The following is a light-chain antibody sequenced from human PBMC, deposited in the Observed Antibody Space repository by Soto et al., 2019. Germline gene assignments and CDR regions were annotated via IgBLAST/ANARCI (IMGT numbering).Light chain of an antibody. V-gene: IGLV1-40*01. CDR1: SSNIGAGYD. CDR3: QTYDSSLSVVV. CDR2: GNN. Sequence: QSVLTQPPSVSGAPGQRVTVSCTGSSSNIGAGYDVHWYQQLPGTAPKLLIYGNNNRPSAVPARFSGSTSGTSASLAITGLQTEDEADYYCQTYDSSLSVVVFGGGTKPTVL. J-gene: IGLJ2*01.